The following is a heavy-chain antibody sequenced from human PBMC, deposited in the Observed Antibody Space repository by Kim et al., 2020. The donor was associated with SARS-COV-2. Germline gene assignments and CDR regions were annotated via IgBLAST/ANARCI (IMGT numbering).Heavy chain of an antibody. V-gene: IGHV4-59*13. Sequence: SETLSLTCTVSGGSISSYYWSWIRQPPGKGLEWIGYIYYSGSTNYNPSLKSRVTISVDTSKNQFSLKLSSVTAADTAVYYCATSVSGSYTPYAFDIWGQGTMVTVSS. CDR1: GGSISSYY. CDR2: IYYSGST. J-gene: IGHJ3*02. CDR3: ATSVSGSYTPYAFDI. D-gene: IGHD1-26*01.